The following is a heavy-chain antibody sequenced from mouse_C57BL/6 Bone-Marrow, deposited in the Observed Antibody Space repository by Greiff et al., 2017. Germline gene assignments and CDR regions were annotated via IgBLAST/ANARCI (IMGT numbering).Heavy chain of an antibody. Sequence: QVHVKQSGPGLVQPSQSLSITCTVSGFSLTSYGVHWVRQSPGKGLEWLGVIWSGGSTDYNAAFISRLRISKDNSKSQVFFKMNSLQADDTAIYYCASPLTTNYAMDYWGQGTSVTVSS. V-gene: IGHV2-2*01. CDR1: GFSLTSYG. CDR3: ASPLTTNYAMDY. D-gene: IGHD2-12*01. J-gene: IGHJ4*01. CDR2: IWSGGST.